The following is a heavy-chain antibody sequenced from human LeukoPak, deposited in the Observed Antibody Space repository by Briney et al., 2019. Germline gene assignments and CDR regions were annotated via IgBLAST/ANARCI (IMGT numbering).Heavy chain of an antibody. CDR3: ARDLAGYSSSWYWFDP. D-gene: IGHD6-13*01. V-gene: IGHV1-69*05. CDR1: GGTFSSYA. CDR2: IIRVFGTA. J-gene: IGHJ5*02. Sequence: SVKVSCKASGGTFSSYAISWVRQAPGQGLEWMGGIIRVFGTANYAQKFQGRVTITMDESTSTAYMELSSLRSEDTAVYYCARDLAGYSSSWYWFDPWGQGTLVTVSS.